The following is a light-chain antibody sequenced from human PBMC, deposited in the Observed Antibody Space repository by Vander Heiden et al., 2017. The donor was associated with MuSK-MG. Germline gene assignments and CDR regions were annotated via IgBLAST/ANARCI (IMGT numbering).Light chain of an antibody. J-gene: IGLJ2*01. Sequence: SYELTQPPSVSLSPGQTASITCSGANLGDQYACWYQQKAGQSPVRVINQDSKRPSGIPERFAGSKSGKKASRSISGAQAMDEAEYSCQAWESSLFGGGTKLTVL. CDR1: NLGDQY. V-gene: IGLV3-1*01. CDR2: QDS. CDR3: QAWESSL.